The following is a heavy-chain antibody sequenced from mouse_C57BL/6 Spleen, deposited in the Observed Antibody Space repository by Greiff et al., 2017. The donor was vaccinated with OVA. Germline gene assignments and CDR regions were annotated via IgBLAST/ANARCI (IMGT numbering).Heavy chain of an antibody. D-gene: IGHD4-1*01. CDR3: ASRTAQRDY. Sequence: EVQLQESGPELVKPGASVKISCKASGYSFTGYYMNWVKQSPEKSLEWIGEINPSTGGTTYNQKFKAKATLTVDKSSSTAYMQLKSLTSEDSAVYYCASRTAQRDYWGQGTTLTVSS. V-gene: IGHV1-42*01. CDR1: GYSFTGYY. J-gene: IGHJ2*01. CDR2: INPSTGGT.